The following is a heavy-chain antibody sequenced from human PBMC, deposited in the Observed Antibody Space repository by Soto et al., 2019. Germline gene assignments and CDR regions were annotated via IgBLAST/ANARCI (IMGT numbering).Heavy chain of an antibody. J-gene: IGHJ4*02. CDR3: AHRRVGYGDPDYYFEY. CDR1: VFSLSTNGVG. Sequence: QITLKESGPTLVKPTQTLTLTCTFSVFSLSTNGVGVGWIRQPPGKALEWLALIYWDNDERYSPSLKSRLIITKDTSKNQVGLTMTNMDPVDTATYYCAHRRVGYGDPDYYFEYWGQGILVTVSS. CDR2: IYWDNDE. D-gene: IGHD4-17*01. V-gene: IGHV2-5*02.